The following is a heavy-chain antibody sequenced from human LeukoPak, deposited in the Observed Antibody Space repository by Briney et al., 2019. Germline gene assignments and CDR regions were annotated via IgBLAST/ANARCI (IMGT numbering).Heavy chain of an antibody. D-gene: IGHD3-22*01. CDR1: GGYFSGYY. Sequence: SETLSLTCAVYGGYFSGYYWSWIRQPPGKGLEWIGEINHSGSINYNPSLKSRVTISVDTSKNQFSLKLSSVTAADTAVYYCARAYYYDSSGYYLGLDYWGQGTLVTVSS. V-gene: IGHV4-34*01. J-gene: IGHJ4*02. CDR2: INHSGSI. CDR3: ARAYYYDSSGYYLGLDY.